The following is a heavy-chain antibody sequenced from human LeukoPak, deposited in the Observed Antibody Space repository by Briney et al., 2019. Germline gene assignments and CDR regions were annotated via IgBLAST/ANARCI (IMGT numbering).Heavy chain of an antibody. CDR3: ATGPDCYYYYGMDV. Sequence: ASVKVSCKVSGYTLTELSMHWVRQAPGKGLEWMGGFDPEDGETIYAQKFQGRVTMTEDTSTDTAYMELSSLRSEDTAVYYCATGPDCYYYYGMDVWGQGTTVTVSS. V-gene: IGHV1-24*01. J-gene: IGHJ6*02. CDR2: FDPEDGET. CDR1: GYTLTELS.